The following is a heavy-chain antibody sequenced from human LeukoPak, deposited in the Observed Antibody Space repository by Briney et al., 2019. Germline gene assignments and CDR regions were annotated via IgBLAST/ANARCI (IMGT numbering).Heavy chain of an antibody. D-gene: IGHD3-22*01. CDR1: GFTFDDYA. V-gene: IGHV3-43*02. CDR2: ISGDGGST. J-gene: IGHJ4*02. Sequence: PGGSLRLSCAASGFTFDDYAMHWVRQAPGKGLEWVSLISGDGGSTYYADSVKGRFTISRDNSKNSLYLQMNSLRTEDTALYYCAKSKNYYDSSGCFDYRGQGTLVTVSS. CDR3: AKSKNYYDSSGCFDY.